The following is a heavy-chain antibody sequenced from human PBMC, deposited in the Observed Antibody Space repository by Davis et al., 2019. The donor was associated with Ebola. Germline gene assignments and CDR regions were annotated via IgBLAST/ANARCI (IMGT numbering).Heavy chain of an antibody. V-gene: IGHV3-48*03. J-gene: IGHJ4*02. Sequence: GGSLRLSCAASGFTFSSYEMNWVRQAPGNGLEWVAYISSSRSTIYYADSVKGRFTISRDNAKNSLYLQMNSLRAEDTAVYYCARDTPPQGPPFDYWGQGTLVTVSS. CDR3: ARDTPPQGPPFDY. CDR2: ISSSRSTI. CDR1: GFTFSSYE.